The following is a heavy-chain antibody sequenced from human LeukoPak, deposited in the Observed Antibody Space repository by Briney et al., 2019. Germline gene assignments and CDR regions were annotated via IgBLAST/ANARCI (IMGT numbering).Heavy chain of an antibody. CDR2: IYHSGST. CDR3: ARISRGGITMVRGVPGGDY. V-gene: IGHV4-4*02. Sequence: NPSGTLSLTCAVSGGSISSSYWWSWVRQPPGKGLEWIGEIYHSGSTNYNPSLRSRVTISVDKSKNQFSLKLSSVTAADTAVYYCARISRGGITMVRGVPGGDYWGQGTLVTVSS. D-gene: IGHD3-10*01. CDR1: GGSISSSYW. J-gene: IGHJ4*02.